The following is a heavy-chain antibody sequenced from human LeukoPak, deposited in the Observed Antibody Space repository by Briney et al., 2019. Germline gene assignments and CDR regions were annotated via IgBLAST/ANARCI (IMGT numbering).Heavy chain of an antibody. CDR3: ATYTAGYYDSSDYLGWFDP. Sequence: GASVKVSCKVSGYTLTEFSMHWVRQAPGKGLEWVGSFDPEDGETIYAQKFQGRVTMTEDTSTDTAYMELSSLRSEDTAVYYCATYTAGYYDSSDYLGWFDPWGQGTLVTVPS. V-gene: IGHV1-24*01. CDR1: GYTLTEFS. CDR2: FDPEDGET. J-gene: IGHJ5*02. D-gene: IGHD3-22*01.